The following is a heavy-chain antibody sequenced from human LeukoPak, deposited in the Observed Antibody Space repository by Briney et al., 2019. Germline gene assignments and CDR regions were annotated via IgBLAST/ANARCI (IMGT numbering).Heavy chain of an antibody. CDR2: IYYSGST. Sequence: SETLSLTCTVSGGSISSYYWSWIRQPPGKGLEWIGYIYYSGSTNYNPSLKSRVTISVDMSKDQISLKLSSVTTADTAVYYCARGGWSLDPWGQGTLVTVSS. CDR3: ARGGWSLDP. V-gene: IGHV4-59*01. D-gene: IGHD2-15*01. J-gene: IGHJ5*02. CDR1: GGSISSYY.